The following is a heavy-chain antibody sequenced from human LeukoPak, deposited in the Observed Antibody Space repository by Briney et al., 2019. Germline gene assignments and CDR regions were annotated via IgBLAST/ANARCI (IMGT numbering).Heavy chain of an antibody. CDR3: ARDRPTLSGWSWFDP. Sequence: SETLSLTCAVSGYSISSGYYWGWIRQSPGKGLEWIGTISHSGSTYYNPSLKSRVTISVDKSKNQFSLKLTSVTAADTAVYYCARDRPTLSGWSWFDPWGQGTLVTVSS. CDR2: ISHSGST. V-gene: IGHV4-38-2*02. J-gene: IGHJ5*02. D-gene: IGHD6-19*01. CDR1: GYSISSGYY.